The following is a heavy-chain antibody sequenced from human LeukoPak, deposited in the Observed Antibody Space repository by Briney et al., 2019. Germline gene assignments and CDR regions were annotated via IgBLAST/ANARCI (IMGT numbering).Heavy chain of an antibody. D-gene: IGHD1-14*01. V-gene: IGHV3-21*01. Sequence: GGSLRLSCAASGFTFSSYAMSWVRQAPGKGLEWVSSISSSSSYIYYADSVKGRFTISRDNAKNSLYLQMNSLRAEDTAVYYCARDNHSEHPAYYYYGMDVWGQGTTVTVSS. CDR1: GFTFSSYA. CDR3: ARDNHSEHPAYYYYGMDV. J-gene: IGHJ6*02. CDR2: ISSSSSYI.